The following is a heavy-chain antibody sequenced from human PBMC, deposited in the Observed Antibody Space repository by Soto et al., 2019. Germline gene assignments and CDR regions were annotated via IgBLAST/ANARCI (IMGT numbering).Heavy chain of an antibody. Sequence: QVQLVESGGGVVQPGRSLRLSCAASGFTFSSYGMHWVRQAPGKGLEWVAVISYDGSNKYYADSVKGRFTISRDNSKNTLYLQMHSLRAEDTAVYYCAKDMAVVVATHGPFDYWGQGTLVTVSS. CDR1: GFTFSSYG. J-gene: IGHJ4*02. V-gene: IGHV3-30*18. CDR3: AKDMAVVVATHGPFDY. D-gene: IGHD3-22*01. CDR2: ISYDGSNK.